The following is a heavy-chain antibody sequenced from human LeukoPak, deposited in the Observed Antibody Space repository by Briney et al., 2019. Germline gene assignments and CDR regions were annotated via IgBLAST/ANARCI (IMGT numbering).Heavy chain of an antibody. CDR1: GFTFGNYY. CDR2: ISHGGTSI. V-gene: IGHV3-11*01. CDR3: AKAGVAGNFDY. Sequence: GGSLRLSCAASGFTFGNYYMSWIRQAPGKGLEWLAYISHGGTSIFYADSVKGRFTISRDNAKNSLFLQMNSLRAEDTAVYYCAKAGVAGNFDYWGQGTLVTVSS. J-gene: IGHJ4*02. D-gene: IGHD6-19*01.